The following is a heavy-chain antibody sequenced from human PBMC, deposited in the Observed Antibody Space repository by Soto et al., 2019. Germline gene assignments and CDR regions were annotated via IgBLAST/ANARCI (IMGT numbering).Heavy chain of an antibody. J-gene: IGHJ6*03. CDR1: GYTFTSYD. CDR3: ARYGSGSYYKEIYYYYYMDV. V-gene: IGHV1-8*01. Sequence: ASVKVSCKASGYTFTSYDINWVRQATGQGLEWMGWMNPNSGNTGYAQKFQGRVTMTRNTSISTAYMELSSLRSEDTAVYYCARYGSGSYYKEIYYYYYMDVWGKGTTVTVSS. CDR2: MNPNSGNT. D-gene: IGHD3-10*01.